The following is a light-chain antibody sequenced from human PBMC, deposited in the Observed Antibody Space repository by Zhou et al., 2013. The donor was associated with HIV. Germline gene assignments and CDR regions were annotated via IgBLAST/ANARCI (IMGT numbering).Light chain of an antibody. CDR2: SAS. J-gene: IGKJ1*01. V-gene: IGKV1-12*01. Sequence: DIQMTQSPSSVSASVGDRITITCRASQGISKWLAWYQQKPGKAPKLLISSASTLQSGVPSRFSGSGSGTDFTLTIGCLQSEDFATYYCQQYDALPRTFGQGTKVEMK. CDR3: QQYDALPRT. CDR1: QGISKW.